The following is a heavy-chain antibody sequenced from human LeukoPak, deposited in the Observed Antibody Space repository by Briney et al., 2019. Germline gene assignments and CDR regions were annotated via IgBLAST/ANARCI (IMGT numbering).Heavy chain of an antibody. CDR1: GGSISSYY. D-gene: IGHD1-26*01. CDR3: AREGGGSHYFDY. CDR2: IYYSGST. V-gene: IGHV4-59*01. J-gene: IGHJ4*02. Sequence: PSETLSLTCTVSGGSISSYYWSWIRQPPGKGLEWIGYIYYSGSTNYSPSLKSRVTISVDTSKNQFSLRLSSVTAADTAVYYCAREGGGSHYFDYWGQGTLVTVSS.